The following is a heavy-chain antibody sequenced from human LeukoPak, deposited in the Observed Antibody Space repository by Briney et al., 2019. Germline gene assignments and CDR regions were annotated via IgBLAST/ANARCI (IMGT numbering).Heavy chain of an antibody. CDR1: GGSISSGGYY. V-gene: IGHV4-30-2*01. CDR3: AGRGSNSGTFDI. D-gene: IGHD4-23*01. Sequence: SETLSLTCTVSGGSISSGGYYWSWIRQPPGKGLEWIGYIYHSGSTYYNPSLKSRVTISVDRSKNQFSLNLASLTVADTALYYCAGRGSNSGTFDIWGPGTFVTVSS. J-gene: IGHJ3*02. CDR2: IYHSGST.